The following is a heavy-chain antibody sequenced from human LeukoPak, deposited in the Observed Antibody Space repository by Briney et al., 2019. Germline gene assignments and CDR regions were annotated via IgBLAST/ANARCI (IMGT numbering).Heavy chain of an antibody. CDR3: ARGGDECSGGSCYFDY. D-gene: IGHD2-15*01. J-gene: IGHJ4*02. Sequence: ASVKVSCKASGYTFTSYYMHWVRQAPGQGLEWMGIINPSGGSTSYAQKFQGRVTMTRDMSTSTVYMELSSLRSEDTAVYYCARGGDECSGGSCYFDYWGQETLVTVSS. V-gene: IGHV1-46*01. CDR1: GYTFTSYY. CDR2: INPSGGST.